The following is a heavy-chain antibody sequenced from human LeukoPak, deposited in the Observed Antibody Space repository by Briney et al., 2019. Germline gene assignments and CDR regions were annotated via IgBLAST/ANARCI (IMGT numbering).Heavy chain of an antibody. V-gene: IGHV3-72*01. CDR3: TRDGGSSGNTAFDI. Sequence: AGGSLRLSCAASGFTLSDQCMDWVRQAPGKGLEWIGRSRNRANSHTTEYAASVKGRFTVSRDDSGNLLYLQMNSLKIEDTAVYFCTRDGGSSGNTAFDIWGQGTEVTVSS. D-gene: IGHD6-19*01. J-gene: IGHJ3*02. CDR1: GFTLSDQC. CDR2: SRNRANSHTT.